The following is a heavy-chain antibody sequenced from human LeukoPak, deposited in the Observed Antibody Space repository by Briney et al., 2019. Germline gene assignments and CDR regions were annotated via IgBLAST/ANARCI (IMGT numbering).Heavy chain of an antibody. CDR2: IHYSGIT. V-gene: IGHV4-39*01. D-gene: IGHD3-10*01. J-gene: IGHJ4*02. CDR3: ARHLDYYGSGSYLGL. Sequence: SETLSLTCTVSGGFISGCSHYWGWIRQPPGKGPEWIGSIHYSGITYYNPSLKSPVTISVDTSKNQFSLKLTSVTAADTAVYYCARHLDYYGSGSYLGLWGQGTPVTVSS. CDR1: GGFISGCSHY.